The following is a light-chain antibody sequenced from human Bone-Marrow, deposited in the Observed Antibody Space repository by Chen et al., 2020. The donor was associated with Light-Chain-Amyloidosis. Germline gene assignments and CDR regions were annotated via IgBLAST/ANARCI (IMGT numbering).Light chain of an antibody. V-gene: IGLV3-25*03. CDR3: QLADTTDTLYVL. CDR1: GLPQQY. Sequence: SYELTQPPSVSVSPGQTARIACSGDGLPQQYAYWYQQKPGQAPVLGIYNDSERPSGIPERFSGSSSGTTVTLTISGVQAEDEADYYCQLADTTDTLYVLFGGGTKLTVL. CDR2: NDS. J-gene: IGLJ2*01.